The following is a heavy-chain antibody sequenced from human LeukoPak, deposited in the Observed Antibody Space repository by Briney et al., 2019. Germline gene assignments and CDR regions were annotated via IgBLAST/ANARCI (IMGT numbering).Heavy chain of an antibody. J-gene: IGHJ4*02. CDR1: GYTFTGYY. CDR3: ARLSSTSCCNDY. Sequence: ASVKVSCKASGYTFTGYYMHWVRQAPGQGLEWMGWINPNSGGTNCAQKFQGRVTMTRDTSISTAYMELSRLRSDDTAVYYCARLSSTSCCNDYWGQGTLVTVSS. CDR2: INPNSGGT. D-gene: IGHD2-2*01. V-gene: IGHV1-2*02.